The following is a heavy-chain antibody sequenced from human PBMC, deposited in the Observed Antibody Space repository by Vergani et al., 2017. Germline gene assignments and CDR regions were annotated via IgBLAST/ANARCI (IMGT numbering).Heavy chain of an antibody. V-gene: IGHV3-23*01. D-gene: IGHD5-12*01. J-gene: IGHJ6*04. CDR2: ISGSGGST. CDR1: GFNFNHYA. CDR3: AKANPRNSGYDYLYYYHAMDV. Sequence: EVQLLESGGDLVQPGGSLRLSCAASGFNFNHYAMNWVRQAPGKGLEWVSGISGSGGSTYYAGSVKGRFTISRDSSKNTLSLQMNSLSAGDTAVYYCAKANPRNSGYDYLYYYHAMDVGGKGTTVTVS.